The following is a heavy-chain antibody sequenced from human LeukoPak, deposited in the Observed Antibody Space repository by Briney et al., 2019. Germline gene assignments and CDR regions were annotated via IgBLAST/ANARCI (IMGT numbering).Heavy chain of an antibody. D-gene: IGHD3-22*01. CDR1: GGSISSGGYS. CDR2: ISFTGNT. J-gene: IGHJ4*02. V-gene: IGHV4-61*03. Sequence: SETLSLTCAVSGGSISSGGYSWRWIRQSPGKRLEWIAYISFTGNTNYNPSLKSRVTISLDTSKTHFSLTLSSLTAADTAVYYCARSPPGWYYDNSGQYYFDTWGQGALVTVSS. CDR3: ARSPPGWYYDNSGQYYFDT.